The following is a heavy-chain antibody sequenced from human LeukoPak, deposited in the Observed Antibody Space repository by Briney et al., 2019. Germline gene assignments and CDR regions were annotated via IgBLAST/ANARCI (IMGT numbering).Heavy chain of an antibody. D-gene: IGHD3-10*01. J-gene: IGHJ6*03. Sequence: SETLSLTCTVSGGSISSYSWSWIRQPAGKGLEWIGRVYTSGSSNYNPSLKSRVTMSVDTSKNQFFLRLSSVTAADTAVYYCARGVVRGVIPYYMDVWGKGTMVTISS. V-gene: IGHV4-4*07. CDR3: ARGVVRGVIPYYMDV. CDR2: VYTSGSS. CDR1: GGSISSYS.